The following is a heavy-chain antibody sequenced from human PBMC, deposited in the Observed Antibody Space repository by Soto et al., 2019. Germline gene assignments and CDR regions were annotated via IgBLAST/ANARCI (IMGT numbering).Heavy chain of an antibody. J-gene: IGHJ6*02. CDR1: GDSVSSNSAA. D-gene: IGHD3-9*01. CDR2: TYYRSKWYN. Sequence: QTLSLTCAISGDSVSSNSAAWNWIRQSPSRGLEWLGRTYYRSKWYNDYAVSVKSRITINPDTSKNQFSLQLNSVTPEDTAVYYCARDPTHYDILTGYSPLYYYYGMDVWGQGTTVTVSS. CDR3: ARDPTHYDILTGYSPLYYYYGMDV. V-gene: IGHV6-1*01.